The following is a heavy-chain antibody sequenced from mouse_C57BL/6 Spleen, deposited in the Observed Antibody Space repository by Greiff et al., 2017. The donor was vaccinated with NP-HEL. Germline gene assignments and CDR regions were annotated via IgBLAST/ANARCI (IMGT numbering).Heavy chain of an antibody. CDR3: ARLYYGSSYAMDY. Sequence: EVMLVESGGGLVKPGGSLKLSCAASGFTFSDYGMHWVRQAPEKGLEWVAYISSGSSTIYYAATVKGRFTISRDNAKNTLFLQMTSLRSEDTAMYYCARLYYGSSYAMDYWGQGTSVTVSS. D-gene: IGHD1-1*01. CDR1: GFTFSDYG. CDR2: ISSGSSTI. J-gene: IGHJ4*01. V-gene: IGHV5-17*01.